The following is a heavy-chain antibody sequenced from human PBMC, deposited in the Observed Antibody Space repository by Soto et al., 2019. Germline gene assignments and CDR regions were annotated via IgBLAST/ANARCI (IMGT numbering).Heavy chain of an antibody. D-gene: IGHD3-22*01. CDR1: GGSISSYY. CDR2: IYYSGNT. V-gene: IGHV4-59*01. CDR3: ARDVYYYDSSGSPLGWFDP. Sequence: PSETLSLTCTVSGGSISSYYWSWIRQPPGKGLEWIGYIYYSGNTNYNPSLKSRVTISVDTSKNQFSLKLSSVTAADTAVYYCARDVYYYDSSGSPLGWFDPWGQGTLV. J-gene: IGHJ5*02.